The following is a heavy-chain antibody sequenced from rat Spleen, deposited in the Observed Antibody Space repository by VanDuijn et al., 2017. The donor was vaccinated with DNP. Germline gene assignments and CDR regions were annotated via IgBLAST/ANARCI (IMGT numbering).Heavy chain of an antibody. CDR3: AREQHYHFDY. J-gene: IGHJ2*01. D-gene: IGHD1-10*01. CDR1: GYSITSCCR. V-gene: IGHV3-3*01. CDR2: INSAGST. Sequence: EVQLQESGPGLVEPSQSLSLTCSVTGYSITSCCRWTWIRKFPGHKLEWMGYINSAGSTNYNPSLKGRISITSDTSKNQFFLQVNSVTTEDTATYYCAREQHYHFDYWGQGVMVTVSS.